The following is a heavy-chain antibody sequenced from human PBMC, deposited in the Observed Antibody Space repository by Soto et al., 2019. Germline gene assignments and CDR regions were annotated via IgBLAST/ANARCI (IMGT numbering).Heavy chain of an antibody. CDR1: GGTFSRHA. D-gene: IGHD3-22*01. CDR2: IIPIFGTA. CDR3: ARGWGYDSNDYYYAY. J-gene: IGHJ4*02. Sequence: QVQLVQSGADVRKPGSSVKFSCKASGGTFSRHAISWVRQAPGQGLEWMGGIIPIFGTANHAQKFQGRVTIIADESTSKVYMELSSLRSEDTAMYYCARGWGYDSNDYYYAYWGQGTLVIVSS. V-gene: IGHV1-69*01.